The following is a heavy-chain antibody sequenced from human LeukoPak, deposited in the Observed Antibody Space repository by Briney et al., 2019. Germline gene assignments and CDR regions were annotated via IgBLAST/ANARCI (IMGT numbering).Heavy chain of an antibody. CDR3: AKGGNSEYSSSSY. CDR1: GYSISSGYD. Sequence: PSETLSLTCAVSGYSISSGYDWGWIRQPPGKGLEWIGSIYHSGSTYYNPSLKSRVTISVDTSKNQFSLKLNSVTAADTAVYYCAKGGNSEYSSSSYWGQGTLVTVSS. V-gene: IGHV4-38-2*01. D-gene: IGHD6-6*01. CDR2: IYHSGST. J-gene: IGHJ4*02.